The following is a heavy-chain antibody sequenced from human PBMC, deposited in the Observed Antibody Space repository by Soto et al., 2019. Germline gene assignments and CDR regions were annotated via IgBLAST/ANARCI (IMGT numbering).Heavy chain of an antibody. D-gene: IGHD3-16*01. V-gene: IGHV3-33*01. CDR3: GRDSRRLRLGETFDF. CDR1: GFTFSTYG. Sequence: QVQLVESGGGVVQPGRSLRLSCAASGFTFSTYGMHWVRQAPGKGPEWVAVIWYDGSNKRSADSLKGRFTISRDNSKNTVYLQMNSLTAEDTVVYYCGRDSRRLRLGETFDFWGQGTLVIVSS. CDR2: IWYDGSNK. J-gene: IGHJ4*02.